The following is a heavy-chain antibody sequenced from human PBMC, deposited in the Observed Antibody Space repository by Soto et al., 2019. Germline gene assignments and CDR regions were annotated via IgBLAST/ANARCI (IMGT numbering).Heavy chain of an antibody. V-gene: IGHV4-34*01. Sequence: SETLSLTCDVYGGSFSGYIWTWIRQTPGKGLQWIGQINHSGSANYNPSLKSRVTISVHTSASTAYMELSSLRSEDTAVYYCARDPGYSYGNTWGQGTLVTVSS. CDR1: GGSFSGYI. CDR3: ARDPGYSYGNT. D-gene: IGHD5-18*01. J-gene: IGHJ5*02. CDR2: INHSGSA.